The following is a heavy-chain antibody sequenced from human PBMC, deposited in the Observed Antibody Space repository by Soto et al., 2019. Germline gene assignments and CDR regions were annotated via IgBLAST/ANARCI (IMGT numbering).Heavy chain of an antibody. V-gene: IGHV3-74*01. CDR3: TRGGFMHAFDM. J-gene: IGHJ3*02. CDR1: GFTFINYW. CDR2: VNNDGSGT. D-gene: IGHD2-8*01. Sequence: PGGSMRLSCATSGFTFINYWMHWVRQDTGKGLVWVSRVNNDGSGTIYADSVKGLFTISRDNAKNTVYLEMNSLRAEDTALYFCTRGGFMHAFDMWGQGTTVTVSS.